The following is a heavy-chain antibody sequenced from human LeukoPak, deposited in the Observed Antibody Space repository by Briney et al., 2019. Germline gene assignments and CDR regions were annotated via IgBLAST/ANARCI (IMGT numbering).Heavy chain of an antibody. CDR3: ASQGGYNWNYEGG. J-gene: IGHJ4*02. CDR2: IYHSGST. D-gene: IGHD1-7*01. V-gene: IGHV4-30-2*01. CDR1: GGSISSGGYY. Sequence: SQTLSLTCTASGGSISSGGYYWSWIRQPPGKGLEWIGYIYHSGSTYYNPSLKSRVTISVDRSKNQFSLKLSSVTAADTAVYYCASQGGYNWNYEGGWGQGTLVTVSS.